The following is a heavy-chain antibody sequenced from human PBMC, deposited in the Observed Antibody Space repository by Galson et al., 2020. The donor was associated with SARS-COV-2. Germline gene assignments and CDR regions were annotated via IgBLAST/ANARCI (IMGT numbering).Heavy chain of an antibody. D-gene: IGHD3-16*01. V-gene: IGHV4-31*03. J-gene: IGHJ4*02. Sequence: TLSLTCTVPGASISSAAYYWSCIRQPPGKGLEWIGYIYNSGTTYHNPSLKRRVTISLDTSKNQLSLKLSSVTAADTAVYYCARASGVSLGLGGFDCWGQGTMVTVSS. CDR1: GASISSAAYY. CDR2: IYNSGTT. CDR3: ARASGVSLGLGGFDC.